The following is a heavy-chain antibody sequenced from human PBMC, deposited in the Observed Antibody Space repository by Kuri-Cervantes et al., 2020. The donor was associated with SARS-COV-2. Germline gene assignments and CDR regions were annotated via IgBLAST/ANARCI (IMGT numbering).Heavy chain of an antibody. CDR3: ARDRDLAGGMDV. J-gene: IGHJ6*02. CDR2: TFYRSKWYN. D-gene: IGHD6-13*01. Sequence: SQTLSLTCPISGDSVSSNSAAWNWIRQSPSRGLEWLGGTFYRSKWYNDYAVSVKSRITINPDTSKNQFSLQLNSVTPEDTAVYYCARDRDLAGGMDVWGQGTTVTVSS. V-gene: IGHV6-1*01. CDR1: GDSVSSNSAA.